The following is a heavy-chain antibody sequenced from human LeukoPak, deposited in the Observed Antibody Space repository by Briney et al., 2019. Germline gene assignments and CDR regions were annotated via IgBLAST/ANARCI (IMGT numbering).Heavy chain of an antibody. Sequence: GGSLRLSCAASGFTFSSHAMHWVRQAPGTGLEYVSAISSNGGSTYYANSVKGRFTISRDNSKNTLYLQMGSLRAEDMAVYYCARDGDAATQYFQHWGQGTLVTVSS. CDR2: ISSNGGST. D-gene: IGHD6-25*01. J-gene: IGHJ1*01. V-gene: IGHV3-64*01. CDR1: GFTFSSHA. CDR3: ARDGDAATQYFQH.